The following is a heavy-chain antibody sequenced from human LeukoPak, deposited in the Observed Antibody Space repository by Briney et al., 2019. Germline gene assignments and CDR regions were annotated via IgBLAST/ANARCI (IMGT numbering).Heavy chain of an antibody. D-gene: IGHD6-13*01. J-gene: IGHJ1*01. CDR2: IYYSGST. Sequence: SETLSLTCTVSGGSMTNSTYYWGWIRQPPGKGLEWIGSIYYSGSTYYNPSFKSRITISVDTSKNQFSLKVISVTAADTAVYYCARDQFSSSWTEGAEYFQHWGQGTLVTVSS. CDR3: ARDQFSSSWTEGAEYFQH. CDR1: GGSMTNSTYY. V-gene: IGHV4-39*02.